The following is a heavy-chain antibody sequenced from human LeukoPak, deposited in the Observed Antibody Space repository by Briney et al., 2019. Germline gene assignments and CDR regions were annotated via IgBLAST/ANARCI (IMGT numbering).Heavy chain of an antibody. CDR3: ASYCSSTSCFIDY. D-gene: IGHD2-2*01. CDR2: ISSSGGST. Sequence: GGSLRLSCAASGFTFSSYAMSWVRQAPGKGLEWVSAISSSGGSTYYADSVKGRFTISRDNSKNTLYLQMNSLRAEDTAVYYCASYCSSTSCFIDYWGQGTLVTVSS. CDR1: GFTFSSYA. J-gene: IGHJ4*02. V-gene: IGHV3-23*01.